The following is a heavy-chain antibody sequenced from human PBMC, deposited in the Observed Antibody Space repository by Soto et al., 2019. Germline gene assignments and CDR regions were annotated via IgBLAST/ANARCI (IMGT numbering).Heavy chain of an antibody. CDR1: GFTFTSSA. V-gene: IGHV1-58*02. J-gene: IGHJ6*03. Sequence: SVKVSCTASGFTFTSSAMQWVRQARGQRLEWIGWIVVGSGNTNYAQKFQERVTITRDMSTSTAYMELSSLRSEDTAVYYCAAESSQHYYYYMDVWGKGTTVTVSS. CDR2: IVVGSGNT. D-gene: IGHD6-13*01. CDR3: AAESSQHYYYYMDV.